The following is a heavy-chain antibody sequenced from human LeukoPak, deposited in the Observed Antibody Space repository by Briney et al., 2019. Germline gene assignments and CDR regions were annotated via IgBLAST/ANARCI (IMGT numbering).Heavy chain of an antibody. CDR1: GGSISSYY. D-gene: IGHD2-2*01. Sequence: SETLSLTCTVSGGSISSYYWSWIRQAAGKGLEWIGRIYTSGSTSYNPSLKSRVTMSVDTSKNQFSLKLSSVTAADTAVYFCARDPCNSTSCHRRYGLDQWGQGTLVTVSS. V-gene: IGHV4-4*07. CDR3: ARDPCNSTSCHRRYGLDQ. J-gene: IGHJ4*02. CDR2: IYTSGST.